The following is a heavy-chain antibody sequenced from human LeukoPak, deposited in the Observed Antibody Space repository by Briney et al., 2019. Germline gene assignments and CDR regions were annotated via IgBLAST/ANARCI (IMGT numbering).Heavy chain of an antibody. D-gene: IGHD1-26*01. Sequence: PSETLSLTYTVSGGSISSSIYYWGWIRQPPGKGLEWIGSIFHNGNTYYNSSLKSRLTVSVDTSKNQISLKLSSVTAADTAVYYCAKEVVGPWGQGNLVTVSS. CDR1: GGSISSSIYY. CDR3: AKEVVGP. J-gene: IGHJ5*02. CDR2: IFHNGNT. V-gene: IGHV4-39*07.